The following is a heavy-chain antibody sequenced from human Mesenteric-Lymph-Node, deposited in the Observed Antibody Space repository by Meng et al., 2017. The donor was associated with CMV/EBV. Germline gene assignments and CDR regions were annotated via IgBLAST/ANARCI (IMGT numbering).Heavy chain of an antibody. CDR2: VHNGGSN. D-gene: IGHD1-26*01. J-gene: IGHJ2*01. CDR3: ATASGRPDWYFDL. Sequence: VSGGSISSGAYYWSWIRQRPGEGLEWIGYVHNGGSNSYNSSLESRVSVSLDMSRNHLSLTLTSVTAADTAVYYCATASGRPDWYFDLWGRGTLVTVSS. CDR1: GGSISSGAYY. V-gene: IGHV4-31*02.